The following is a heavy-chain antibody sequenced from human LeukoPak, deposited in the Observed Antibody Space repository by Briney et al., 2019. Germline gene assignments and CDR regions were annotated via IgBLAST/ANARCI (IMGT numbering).Heavy chain of an antibody. Sequence: AAVKVTCKASGYTFTGYYLHLLRQPPAQGIEWMGGINITSGGTNKAQTFQGRVTITRDTAITTASMYLRRQTAGDTAVYFCSRDNIEVTGMFSLREVDNSGQRALVT. J-gene: IGHJ4*02. CDR3: SRDNIEVTGMFSLREVDN. CDR1: GYTFTGYY. CDR2: INITSGGT. D-gene: IGHD2-21*02. V-gene: IGHV1-2*02.